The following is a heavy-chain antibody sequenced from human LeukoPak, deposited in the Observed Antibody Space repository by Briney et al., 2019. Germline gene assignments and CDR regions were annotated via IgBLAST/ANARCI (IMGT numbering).Heavy chain of an antibody. CDR3: ARERARGTLFDFVYFDY. J-gene: IGHJ4*02. D-gene: IGHD6-6*01. V-gene: IGHV4-31*03. Sequence: TSETLSLTCTVSGGSISSGGYYWSWIRQHPGKGLEWIGYIYYSGSTYYNPSLKSRVTISVDTSKNQFSLKLSSVTAADTAVYYCARERARGTLFDFVYFDYWGQGTLVTVSS. CDR1: GGSISSGGYY. CDR2: IYYSGST.